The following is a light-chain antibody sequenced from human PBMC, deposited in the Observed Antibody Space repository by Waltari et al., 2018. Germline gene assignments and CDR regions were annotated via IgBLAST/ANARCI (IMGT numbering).Light chain of an antibody. CDR1: SSDVGTYNY. J-gene: IGLJ1*01. V-gene: IGLV2-8*01. CDR2: DVS. Sequence: QSALTQPPSASGSPGQSAAISCTGTSSDVGTYNYVCWYQQHPGKAPKLVIYDVSKRPSGVPDRFSGSKSGNTASLTLSGLQAEDEADYYCSSFAASNTYVFGTGTKVTVL. CDR3: SSFAASNTYV.